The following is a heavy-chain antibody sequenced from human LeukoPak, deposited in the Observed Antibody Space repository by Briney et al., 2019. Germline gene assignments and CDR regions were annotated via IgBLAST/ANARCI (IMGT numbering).Heavy chain of an antibody. V-gene: IGHV1-69*06. D-gene: IGHD3-16*02. CDR1: GGTFNIYA. CDR2: IIPIFGTA. CDR3: AREGRYDYVWGSYRSIGEAFDI. J-gene: IGHJ3*02. Sequence: ASVKVSCKASGGTFNIYAISWVRQAPGQGLEWMGGIIPIFGTANYAQKFQDRVTITADKSTSTAYMELSRLRSDDTAVYYCAREGRYDYVWGSYRSIGEAFDIWGQGTMVTVSS.